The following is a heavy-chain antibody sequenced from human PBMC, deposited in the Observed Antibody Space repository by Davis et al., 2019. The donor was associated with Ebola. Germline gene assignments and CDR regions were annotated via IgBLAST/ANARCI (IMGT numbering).Heavy chain of an antibody. CDR2: INHSGST. J-gene: IGHJ5*02. D-gene: IGHD2-2*01. V-gene: IGHV4-34*01. CDR3: ARGELYCSSTSCTGGWFDP. Sequence: MPGGSLRLSCTVSGGSISGYYWSWIRQPPGKGLEWIGEINHSGSTNYNPSLKSRVTISVDTSKNQFSLKLSSVTAADTAVYYCARGELYCSSTSCTGGWFDPWGQGTLVTVSS. CDR1: GGSISGYY.